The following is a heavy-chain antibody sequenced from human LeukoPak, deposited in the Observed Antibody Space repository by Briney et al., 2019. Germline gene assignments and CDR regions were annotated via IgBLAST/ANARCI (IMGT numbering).Heavy chain of an antibody. CDR2: IIPIFGTA. CDR1: GGTFSSYA. Sequence: SVKVSCKASGGTFSSYAISWVRQAPGQGLEWMGWIIPIFGTANYAQKFQGRVTITTDESTSTAYMELSSLRSEDTAVYYCARDPSPYGSGSYHFDYWGQGTLVTVSS. D-gene: IGHD3-10*01. CDR3: ARDPSPYGSGSYHFDY. J-gene: IGHJ4*02. V-gene: IGHV1-69*05.